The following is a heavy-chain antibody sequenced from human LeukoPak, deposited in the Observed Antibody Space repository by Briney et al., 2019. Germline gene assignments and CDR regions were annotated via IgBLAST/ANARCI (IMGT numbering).Heavy chain of an antibody. Sequence: SETLSLTCTVSGGSISSYYWSWIRQPPGKGLEWIGYIYYSGSTNYNPSLKSRVTISVDTSKNQFPLKLSSVTAADTAVYYCARGYSSSWVVCGGDCYSYYFDYWGQGTLVTVSS. D-gene: IGHD2-21*01. CDR2: IYYSGST. CDR1: GGSISSYY. CDR3: ARGYSSSWVVCGGDCYSYYFDY. J-gene: IGHJ4*02. V-gene: IGHV4-59*01.